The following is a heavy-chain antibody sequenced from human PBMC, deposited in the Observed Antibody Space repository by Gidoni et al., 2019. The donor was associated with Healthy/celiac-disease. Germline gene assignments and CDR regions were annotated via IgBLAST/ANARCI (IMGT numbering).Heavy chain of an antibody. CDR2: IYRGGST. J-gene: IGHJ6*02. CDR1: GFTVSSNY. Sequence: EVQLVESGGGLIEPGGSLRFSCAASGFTVSSNYMSSVRQAPGKGLEWVSVIYRGGSTYYADSVKGRFTISRDNSKNTLYLQMNSLRAEDTAVYYCARDDYYYYGMDVWGQGTTVTVSS. V-gene: IGHV3-53*01. CDR3: ARDDYYYYGMDV.